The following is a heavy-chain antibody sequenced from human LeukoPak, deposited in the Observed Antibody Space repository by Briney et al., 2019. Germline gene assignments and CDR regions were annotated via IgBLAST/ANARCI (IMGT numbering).Heavy chain of an antibody. CDR1: GFTFNTYN. V-gene: IGHV3-7*03. CDR2: IKQDGSEI. D-gene: IGHD1-26*01. CDR3: ARDKVVGATIFDY. J-gene: IGHJ4*02. Sequence: GSLRLSCVASGFTFNTYNMHWVRQAPGKGLEWVANIKQDGSEIYYVDSVKGRFTISRDNAKNSLYLQMNSLRAEDTAVYYCARDKVVGATIFDYWGQGTLVTVSS.